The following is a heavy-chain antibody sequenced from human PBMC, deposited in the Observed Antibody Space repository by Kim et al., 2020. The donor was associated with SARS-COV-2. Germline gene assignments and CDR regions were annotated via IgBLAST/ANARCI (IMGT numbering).Heavy chain of an antibody. CDR3: TRASVEMPSWYFDL. D-gene: IGHD2-15*01. V-gene: IGHV3-49*03. CDR1: GFTFGDYA. J-gene: IGHJ2*01. CDR2: IRSKAYGGTT. Sequence: GGSLRLSCTASGFTFGDYAMSWFRQAPGKGLEWVGFIRSKAYGGTTEYAASVKGRFTISRDDSKSIAYLQMNSLKTEDTAVYYCTRASVEMPSWYFDLWGRGTLVTVSS.